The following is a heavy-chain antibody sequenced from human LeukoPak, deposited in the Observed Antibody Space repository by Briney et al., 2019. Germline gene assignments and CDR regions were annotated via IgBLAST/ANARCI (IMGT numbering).Heavy chain of an antibody. CDR1: GFTFSSYG. Sequence: PGGSLRLSCAASGFTFSSYGMHWVRQAPGKGLEWVAVISYDGSNKYYADSVKGRFTISRDNSKNTLYLQMNSLRAEDTAVYYCAKGSNLMVRGVTPYYFDYWGQGTLVTVSS. CDR3: AKGSNLMVRGVTPYYFDY. CDR2: ISYDGSNK. V-gene: IGHV3-30*18. J-gene: IGHJ4*02. D-gene: IGHD3-10*01.